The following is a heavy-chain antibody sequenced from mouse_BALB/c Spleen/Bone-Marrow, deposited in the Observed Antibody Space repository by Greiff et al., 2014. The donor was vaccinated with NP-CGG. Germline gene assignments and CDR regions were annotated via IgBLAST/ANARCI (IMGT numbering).Heavy chain of an antibody. Sequence: EVKLMESGPDLVKPSQSLSPTCTVTGYSITSGYSWHWIRQFPGNKLEWMGYIHYSGITVYNPSLRSRISIARDTSKSQFFLQLNSVTTEDTATYYCARFAGTPYTMDYWGQGTSVTVSS. J-gene: IGHJ4*01. CDR1: GYSITSGYS. CDR2: IHYSGIT. D-gene: IGHD4-1*01. V-gene: IGHV3-1*02. CDR3: ARFAGTPYTMDY.